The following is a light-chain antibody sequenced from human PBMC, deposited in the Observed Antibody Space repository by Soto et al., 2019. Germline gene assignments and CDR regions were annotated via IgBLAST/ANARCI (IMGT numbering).Light chain of an antibody. CDR1: RSDVGGYNY. V-gene: IGLV2-14*01. CDR3: SSYTSSSTYG. CDR2: DVT. Sequence: QSVLTQPASVSGSPGQSITISCTGTRSDVGGYNYVYWHQQHPGKAPKLMIYDVTNRPSGVSDRFSGSKSGNTASLTISRLQAEDEADYYCSSYTSSSTYGFGAGTKVTVL. J-gene: IGLJ1*01.